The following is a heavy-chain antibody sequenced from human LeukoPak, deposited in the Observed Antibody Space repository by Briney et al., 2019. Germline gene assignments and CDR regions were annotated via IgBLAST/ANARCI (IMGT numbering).Heavy chain of an antibody. Sequence: PGGSLRLSCAASGFTFSSYWMHWVRQAPGKGLVWVSRINSDGSSTSYADSVKGRFTISRDNAKNTLYLQMNSLRAEDTAVYYCARDLGDGYNTYYYYGMDVWGQGTTVTVSS. D-gene: IGHD5-12*01. CDR2: INSDGSST. J-gene: IGHJ6*02. CDR3: ARDLGDGYNTYYYYGMDV. V-gene: IGHV3-74*01. CDR1: GFTFSSYW.